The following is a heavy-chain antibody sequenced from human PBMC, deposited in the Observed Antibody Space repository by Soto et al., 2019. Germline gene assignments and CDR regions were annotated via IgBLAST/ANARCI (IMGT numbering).Heavy chain of an antibody. CDR2: ISYDGSNK. J-gene: IGHJ4*02. CDR3: ARNGPGIAAAGTFFDY. V-gene: IGHV3-30-3*01. D-gene: IGHD6-13*01. Sequence: GGSLRLSCAASGFTFSSYAMHWVRQAPGKGLEWVAVISYDGSNKYYADSVKGRFTISRDNSKNTLYLQMNSLRAEDTAVYYCARNGPGIAAAGTFFDYWGQGTLVTVSS. CDR1: GFTFSSYA.